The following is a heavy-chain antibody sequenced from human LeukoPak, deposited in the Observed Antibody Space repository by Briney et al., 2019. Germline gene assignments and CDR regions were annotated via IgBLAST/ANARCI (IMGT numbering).Heavy chain of an antibody. CDR2: ISAYNGNT. CDR1: GYTFTSYG. J-gene: IGHJ4*02. CDR3: AREGSGDDYGGNSFDY. Sequence: GASVKVSCKASGYTFTSYGISWVRQAPGQGLEWMGWISAYNGNTNYAQKLQGRVTMTTDTSTSTAYMELRSLRSDDTAVYYCAREGSGDDYGGNSFDYWGQGTLVTVSS. D-gene: IGHD4-23*01. V-gene: IGHV1-18*01.